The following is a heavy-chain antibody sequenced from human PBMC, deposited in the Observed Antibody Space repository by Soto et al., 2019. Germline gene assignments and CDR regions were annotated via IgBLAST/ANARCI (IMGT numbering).Heavy chain of an antibody. Sequence: EVQLVESGGGLVQPGGSLRLSCAASGFSFISHWMTWVRQTPGKGLEWVANIKEDGSQKYYVDSVKGRFTILRDNATTSLSMQMNSLRVEDTAVYYCASDGRYCTWSDCRGDAFDVWGQGTVVTVSS. D-gene: IGHD2-8*01. CDR3: ASDGRYCTWSDCRGDAFDV. CDR1: GFSFISHW. V-gene: IGHV3-7*01. CDR2: IKEDGSQK. J-gene: IGHJ3*01.